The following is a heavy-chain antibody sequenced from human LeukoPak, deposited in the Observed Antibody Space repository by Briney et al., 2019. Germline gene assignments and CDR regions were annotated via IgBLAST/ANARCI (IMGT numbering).Heavy chain of an antibody. Sequence: ASVKVSCKASGYTFTSYGISWVRQAPGEGLEWMGWISAYNGNTNYAQKLQGRVTMTTDTSTSTAYMELRSLRSDDTAVYYCARDRRRQWLVQFDYWGQGTLVTVSS. J-gene: IGHJ4*02. CDR1: GYTFTSYG. CDR3: ARDRRRQWLVQFDY. CDR2: ISAYNGNT. D-gene: IGHD6-19*01. V-gene: IGHV1-18*01.